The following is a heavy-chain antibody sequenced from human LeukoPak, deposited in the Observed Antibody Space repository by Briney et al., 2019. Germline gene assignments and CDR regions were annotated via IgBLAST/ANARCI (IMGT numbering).Heavy chain of an antibody. CDR1: GYTIANYG. D-gene: IGHD2-21*01. Sequence: ASVKVSCKASGYTIANYGVTWVRQTPGQGLEWMGWVNPYTGDTNYAQKFQGRATMTTDTSISTAYMELIRLTSDDTAVYYCARANIATQRYINYFDPWGQGTLVTVSS. CDR3: ARANIATQRYINYFDP. V-gene: IGHV1-2*02. J-gene: IGHJ5*02. CDR2: VNPYTGDT.